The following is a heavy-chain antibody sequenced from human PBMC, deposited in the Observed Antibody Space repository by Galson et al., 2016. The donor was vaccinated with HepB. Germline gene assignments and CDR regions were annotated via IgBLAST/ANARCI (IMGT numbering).Heavy chain of an antibody. Sequence: ETLSLTCSVSGYSISSGHYWGWIRQPPGKGLEWIGNVYHSGSTYYSPSHKSRVTISVDTSKNQFSLELNSVTAADTAVYYCVREGAVASNWVDPWGQGTLVTGSS. V-gene: IGHV4-38-2*02. J-gene: IGHJ5*02. CDR2: VYHSGST. CDR3: VREGAVASNWVDP. D-gene: IGHD6-19*01. CDR1: GYSISSGHY.